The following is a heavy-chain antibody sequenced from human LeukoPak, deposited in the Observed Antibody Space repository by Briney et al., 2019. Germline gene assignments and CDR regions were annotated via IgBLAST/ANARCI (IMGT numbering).Heavy chain of an antibody. D-gene: IGHD6-6*01. J-gene: IGHJ6*03. Sequence: GESLKISCKGSGYSFTNYWIAWVRQMPGKGLEWVGIINPGDSDTRYSPSFQGQVTISADKSINTAYLHWSSLKASDTAMYYCARVMGLGSSSWGGLYYMDVRGKGTTVTVSS. CDR1: GYSFTNYW. V-gene: IGHV5-51*01. CDR3: ARVMGLGSSSWGGLYYMDV. CDR2: INPGDSDT.